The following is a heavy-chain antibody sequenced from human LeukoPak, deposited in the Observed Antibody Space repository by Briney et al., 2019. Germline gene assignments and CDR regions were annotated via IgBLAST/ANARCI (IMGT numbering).Heavy chain of an antibody. CDR1: VYTFTHYL. CDR2: INPNSGGT. D-gene: IGHD3-22*01. V-gene: IGHV1-2*02. Sequence: ASVKVSYKASVYTFTHYLMHWVRQAPGQGLEWMGWINPNSGGTNYAQKFQGRVTMTRDTSISTAYMELSRLRSDDTAVYYCANGDSSAYRDGFDFRGQGTMVTVSS. J-gene: IGHJ3*01. CDR3: ANGDSSAYRDGFDF.